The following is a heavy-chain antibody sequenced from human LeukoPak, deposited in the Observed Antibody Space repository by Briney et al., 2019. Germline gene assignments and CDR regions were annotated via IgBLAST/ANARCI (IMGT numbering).Heavy chain of an antibody. Sequence: GGSLRLSCAASGFTFSSYWMSWVRQAPGKGLEWVANIKQDGSEKYYVDSVKGRFTISRDNAKNSLYLQMNSLRAEDTAVYCCAREDQEKGAAFDIWGQGTMVTVSS. J-gene: IGHJ3*02. CDR1: GFTFSSYW. D-gene: IGHD5-24*01. V-gene: IGHV3-7*01. CDR3: AREDQEKGAAFDI. CDR2: IKQDGSEK.